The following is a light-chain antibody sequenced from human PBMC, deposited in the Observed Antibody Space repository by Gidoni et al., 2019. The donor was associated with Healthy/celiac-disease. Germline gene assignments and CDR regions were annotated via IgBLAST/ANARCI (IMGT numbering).Light chain of an antibody. CDR3: QQYYSYPYT. Sequence: AMRMTQSPSSFSASTGDRVTITCRASQGISSYLACYQQKPGKAPKLLIYAASTLQSGVPSRFSGSGSGTDFTLTISCLQSEDFATYYCQQYYSYPYTFGQGTKLEIK. V-gene: IGKV1-8*01. CDR2: AAS. CDR1: QGISSY. J-gene: IGKJ2*01.